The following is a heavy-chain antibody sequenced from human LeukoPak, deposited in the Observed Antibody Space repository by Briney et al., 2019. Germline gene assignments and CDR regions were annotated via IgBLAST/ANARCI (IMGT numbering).Heavy chain of an antibody. CDR2: ITGNSHYI. Sequence: GGSLRLSCAASGFAFSTYTMNWVRQAPGKGLEWVSSITGNSHYIYYADSVKGRFNISRDNAQNSLFLQMNSLRAEDTAVYYCARVAINYDSSAYYAYYFDYWGQGTLVTVSS. J-gene: IGHJ4*02. V-gene: IGHV3-21*01. D-gene: IGHD3-22*01. CDR3: ARVAINYDSSAYYAYYFDY. CDR1: GFAFSTYT.